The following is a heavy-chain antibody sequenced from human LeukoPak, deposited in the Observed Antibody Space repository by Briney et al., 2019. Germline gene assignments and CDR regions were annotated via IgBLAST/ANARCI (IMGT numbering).Heavy chain of an antibody. CDR1: GFAFSSYA. J-gene: IGHJ4*02. CDR3: AKETGIILVRGAVDY. Sequence: GGSLRLSCAASGFAFSSYAMSWVRQAPGKGLEWVSVTSGSGGNPYYADSVKGRFTISRGNSKNTLYLHMNSLRAEDTALYYCAKETGIILVRGAVDYWGQGTLVTVSS. D-gene: IGHD3-10*01. V-gene: IGHV3-23*01. CDR2: TSGSGGNP.